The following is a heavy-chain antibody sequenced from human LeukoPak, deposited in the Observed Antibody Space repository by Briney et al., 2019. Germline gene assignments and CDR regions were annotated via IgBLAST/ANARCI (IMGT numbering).Heavy chain of an antibody. V-gene: IGHV1-2*02. Sequence: SVKVSCKASGGTFSSYAISWVRQAPGQGLEWMGWINPNSGGTNYAQKFQGRVTMTRDTSISTAYMELSRLRSDDTAVYYCARTIGCSSTSCHHDYWGQGTLVTVSS. CDR2: INPNSGGT. CDR3: ARTIGCSSTSCHHDY. D-gene: IGHD2-2*01. CDR1: GGTFSSYA. J-gene: IGHJ4*02.